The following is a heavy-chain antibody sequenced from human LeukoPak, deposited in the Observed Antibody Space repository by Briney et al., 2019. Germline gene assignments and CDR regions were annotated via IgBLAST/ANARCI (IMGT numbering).Heavy chain of an antibody. CDR2: ISYDGSNK. V-gene: IGHV3-30-3*01. D-gene: IGHD3-10*01. CDR3: ARDLNYYGSGSPACDY. CDR1: GFTFSSYA. J-gene: IGHJ4*02. Sequence: PGGSLRLSCAASGFTFSSYAMHWVRQAPGKGLEWVAVISYDGSNKYYADSVKGRFTISRDNSKNTLYLQMNSLRAEDTAVYYCARDLNYYGSGSPACDYWGQGTLVTVSS.